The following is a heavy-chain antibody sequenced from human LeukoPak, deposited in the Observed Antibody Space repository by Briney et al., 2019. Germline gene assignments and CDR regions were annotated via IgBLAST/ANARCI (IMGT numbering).Heavy chain of an antibody. CDR1: GFTLSSYS. CDR2: ISSASGSI. D-gene: IGHD2-2*01. J-gene: IGHJ4*02. V-gene: IGHV3-48*04. Sequence: GGSLRLSCAASGFTLSSYSMNWVRQAPGKGLEWVSYISSASGSIYYADSVKGRFTISRDNAKNSLFLQMNSLRAEDTAVYYCARLPAYCSSTSCYYDYWGQGTLVTVSS. CDR3: ARLPAYCSSTSCYYDY.